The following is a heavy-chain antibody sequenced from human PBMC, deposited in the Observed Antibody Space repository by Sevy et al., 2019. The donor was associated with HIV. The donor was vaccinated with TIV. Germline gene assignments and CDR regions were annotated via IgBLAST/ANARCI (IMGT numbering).Heavy chain of an antibody. Sequence: GGSLRLSCTASGFTFGDYAMSWFRQAPGKGLEWVGFIRSKAYGGTTEYAASVKGRFTISRDDSKSIAYLQMNSLKTEDIAVYYCTRDSIAAAGWNWFDPWGQGTLVTVSS. CDR3: TRDSIAAAGWNWFDP. J-gene: IGHJ5*02. V-gene: IGHV3-49*03. CDR1: GFTFGDYA. CDR2: IRSKAYGGTT. D-gene: IGHD6-13*01.